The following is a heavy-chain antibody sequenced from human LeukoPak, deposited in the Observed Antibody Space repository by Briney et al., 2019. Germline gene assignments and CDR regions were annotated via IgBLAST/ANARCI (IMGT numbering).Heavy chain of an antibody. CDR3: ARGSRVWGSYVDY. CDR1: GGSFSGFY. CDR2: INHSGST. Sequence: SETLSLTCAVYGGSFSGFYWSLIRQPPGKGLEWIGEINHSGSTNYNPSLKSRVTISVDTSKNQFSLKLSSVTAADTAVYYCARGSRVWGSYVDYWGQGTLVTVSS. D-gene: IGHD3-16*01. J-gene: IGHJ4*02. V-gene: IGHV4-34*01.